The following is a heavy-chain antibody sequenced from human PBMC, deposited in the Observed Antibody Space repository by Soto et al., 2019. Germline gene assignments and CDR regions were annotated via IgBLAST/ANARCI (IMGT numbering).Heavy chain of an antibody. J-gene: IGHJ6*02. Sequence: GGSLRLSCAASGFTVSSNYMSWVRQAPGKGLEWVSVIYSGGSTYYADSVKGRFTISRDNSKNTLYLQMNSLRAEDTAVYYCARDPCLDGPAYCGGDCYPTPSLCYYGMDVWGQGTTVTVSS. D-gene: IGHD2-21*02. CDR1: GFTVSSNY. CDR2: IYSGGST. CDR3: ARDPCLDGPAYCGGDCYPTPSLCYYGMDV. V-gene: IGHV3-66*01.